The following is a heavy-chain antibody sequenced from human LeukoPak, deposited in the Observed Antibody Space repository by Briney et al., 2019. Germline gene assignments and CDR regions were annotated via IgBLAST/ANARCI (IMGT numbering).Heavy chain of an antibody. J-gene: IGHJ4*02. CDR3: ATLLGAGYFDY. Sequence: SETLSLTCTISGDSISNNYWNWIRQPPGKGLEWIGYIHYSGSTNYNPSLKSRVTISVDTSKNQFSLKLSSVTAADTAVYYCATLLGAGYFDYWGQGTLVTVSS. V-gene: IGHV4-59*12. D-gene: IGHD3-16*01. CDR1: GDSISNNY. CDR2: IHYSGST.